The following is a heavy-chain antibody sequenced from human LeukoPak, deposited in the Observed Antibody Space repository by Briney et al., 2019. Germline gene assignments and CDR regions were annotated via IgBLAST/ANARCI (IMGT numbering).Heavy chain of an antibody. CDR1: GFTFSSYG. J-gene: IGHJ4*02. CDR3: TLEWRGGN. Sequence: GGSLRLSCAAPGFTFSSYGMPWVRQATGKGLEREANIKQDRSQIHYVDSVKGRFTVSRDNAKNSLYLQMNTLTAEDTGVYYCTLEWRGGNWGQGTLVTVSS. D-gene: IGHD3-3*01. V-gene: IGHV3-7*01. CDR2: IKQDRSQI.